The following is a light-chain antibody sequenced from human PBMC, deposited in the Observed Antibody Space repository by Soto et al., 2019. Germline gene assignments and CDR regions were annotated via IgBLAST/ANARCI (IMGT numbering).Light chain of an antibody. V-gene: IGLV2-11*01. J-gene: IGLJ1*01. CDR2: DVS. CDR1: SRHVCGYDQ. Sequence: QSALTQPRSVPGSPGQSVTISCTGTSRHVCGYDQVSFYQHHPGNAAKLKMYDVSKRPSWVPDPYSGFKSGNTAFLTISGLQSEDEADYYGCSYPGTYLFATGTNV. CDR3: CSYPGTYL.